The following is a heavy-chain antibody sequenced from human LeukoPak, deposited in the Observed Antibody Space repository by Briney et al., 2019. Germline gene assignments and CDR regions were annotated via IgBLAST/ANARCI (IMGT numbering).Heavy chain of an antibody. J-gene: IGHJ4*02. Sequence: PGGYLRLSCAASGITFSSYAMSWVRQAPGKGLEWVSVISGSGGTTYYADSVKGRFTISRDNSKNTLYLQMSSLRAEDTAVYYCAKKAGSRTDQYPLDYWGQGTLVTVSS. CDR1: GITFSSYA. D-gene: IGHD2-15*01. CDR2: ISGSGGTT. V-gene: IGHV3-23*01. CDR3: AKKAGSRTDQYPLDY.